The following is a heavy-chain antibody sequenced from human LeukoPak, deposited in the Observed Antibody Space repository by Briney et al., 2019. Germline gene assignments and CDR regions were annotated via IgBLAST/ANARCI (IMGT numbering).Heavy chain of an antibody. D-gene: IGHD3-9*01. Sequence: TSETLSLTCTVSGGSISSRSFYWGWTRQPPGKGLECIGSIYYSGSTYYNPSLKSRVTISVDTSKNQFSLKLSSVTAADTAVYYCARFYDILTVFDYWGQGTLVTVSS. V-gene: IGHV4-39*01. J-gene: IGHJ4*02. CDR3: ARFYDILTVFDY. CDR1: GGSISSRSFY. CDR2: IYYSGST.